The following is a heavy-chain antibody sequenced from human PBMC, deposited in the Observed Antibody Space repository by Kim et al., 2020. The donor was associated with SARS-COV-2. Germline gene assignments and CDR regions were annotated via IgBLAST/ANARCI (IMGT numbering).Heavy chain of an antibody. CDR2: IIPIFGTA. J-gene: IGHJ6*02. D-gene: IGHD6-6*01. CDR1: GGTFSSYA. Sequence: SVKVSCKASGGTFSSYAISWVRQAPGQGLEWMGGIIPIFGTANYAQKFQGRVTITADESTSTAYMELSSLRSEDTAVYYCARDVLPVRSSRYYYYGMDVWGQGTTVTVSS. CDR3: ARDVLPVRSSRYYYYGMDV. V-gene: IGHV1-69*13.